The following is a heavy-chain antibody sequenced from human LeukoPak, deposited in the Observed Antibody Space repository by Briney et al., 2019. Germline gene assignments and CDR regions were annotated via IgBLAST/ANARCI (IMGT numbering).Heavy chain of an antibody. CDR2: IRYDGSND. CDR3: AKDQGYSDSSGYQYYFVY. J-gene: IGHJ4*02. CDR1: GFSFSTYG. D-gene: IGHD3-22*01. Sequence: GGSLRLSCAASGFSFSTYGMHWVRQAPGKRLEWVAFIRYDGSNDYYADSVKGRFTISRDNSKNTLYLQMNSLRAEDTALYYCAKDQGYSDSSGYQYYFVYWGQGTMVTVSS. V-gene: IGHV3-30*02.